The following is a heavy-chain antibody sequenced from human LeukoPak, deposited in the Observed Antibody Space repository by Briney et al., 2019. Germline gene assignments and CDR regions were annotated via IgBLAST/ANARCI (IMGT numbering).Heavy chain of an antibody. CDR2: IYYSGST. D-gene: IGHD3-16*01. V-gene: IGHV4-31*03. J-gene: IGHJ4*02. CDR1: GGSISSYGLN. CDR3: AMGPRYFYY. Sequence: SESLSLTCTVSGGSISSYGLNWGWLPPRPGKGLEWIGYIYYSGSTYHNPSLKTRVTISIHTSNNQFSLKLSSVTAADTAVYYCAMGPRYFYYWGQGTLVT.